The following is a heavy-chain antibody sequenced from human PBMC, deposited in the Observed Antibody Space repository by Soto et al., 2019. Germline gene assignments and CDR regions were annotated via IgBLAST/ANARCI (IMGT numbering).Heavy chain of an antibody. CDR3: AREKITGLFDY. CDR1: GGSVSSYY. V-gene: IGHV4-34*01. D-gene: IGHD2-8*02. CDR2: INHSGST. Sequence: PSETLSLTCAAYGGSVSSYYLTWIRQPPGTGLEWIGEINHSGSTNYNPSLKSRVTISVDTSKNQFSLKLTSVTAADTAVYYCAREKITGLFDYWGKGTLVTVSS. J-gene: IGHJ4*02.